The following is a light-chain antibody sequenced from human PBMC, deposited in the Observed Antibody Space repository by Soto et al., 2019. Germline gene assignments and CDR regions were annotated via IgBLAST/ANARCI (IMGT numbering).Light chain of an antibody. Sequence: SYELTQPPSVSVAPGQTARITCGGNNIGSKSVHWYQQKPGQAPVLVVYDDSDRPSGFPERFSGSNSGNTATLTISRVEAGDEADYYCQVWDSSSDHPVGVFGTGTKVTVL. J-gene: IGLJ1*01. CDR3: QVWDSSSDHPVGV. CDR2: DDS. CDR1: NIGSKS. V-gene: IGLV3-21*02.